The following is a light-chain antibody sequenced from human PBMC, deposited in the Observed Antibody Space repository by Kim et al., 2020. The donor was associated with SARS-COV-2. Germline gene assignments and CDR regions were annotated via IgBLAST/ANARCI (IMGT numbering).Light chain of an antibody. Sequence: SSELTQDPAVSVALGQTVRITCQGDSLRSYYATWYQQRPRQASVLVIYGRNNRPSGIPDRFSGSSLRNTASLTITGAQAEDEADFYWQFRDSGGNVLFGGGTKLTVL. CDR1: SLRSYY. CDR2: GRN. CDR3: QFRDSGGNVL. J-gene: IGLJ2*01. V-gene: IGLV3-19*01.